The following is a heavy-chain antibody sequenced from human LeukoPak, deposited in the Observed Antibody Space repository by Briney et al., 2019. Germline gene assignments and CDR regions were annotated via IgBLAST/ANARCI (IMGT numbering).Heavy chain of an antibody. J-gene: IGHJ4*02. D-gene: IGHD3-22*01. Sequence: GGSLRLSCAASGFTFSSYWMHWVRQAPGKGLVWVSRINSDGSSTSCADSVKGRFTISRDNAKNTLYLQMNSLRAEDTAVYYCARDRDDSSGYYDYWGQGTLVTVSS. CDR2: INSDGSST. CDR1: GFTFSSYW. V-gene: IGHV3-74*01. CDR3: ARDRDDSSGYYDY.